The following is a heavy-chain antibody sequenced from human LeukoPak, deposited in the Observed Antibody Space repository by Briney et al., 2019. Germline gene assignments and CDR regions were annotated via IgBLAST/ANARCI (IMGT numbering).Heavy chain of an antibody. Sequence: PVGSLRLSCAASGFTFSSYSMNWVRQAPGKGLEWVSSISSSSSYIYYADSVKGRFTISRDNAKNSLYLQMNSLRAEDTAVYYCARDPLGYCSSTSCYEIDYWGQGTLVTVSS. J-gene: IGHJ4*02. CDR2: ISSSSSYI. CDR3: ARDPLGYCSSTSCYEIDY. CDR1: GFTFSSYS. V-gene: IGHV3-21*01. D-gene: IGHD2-2*01.